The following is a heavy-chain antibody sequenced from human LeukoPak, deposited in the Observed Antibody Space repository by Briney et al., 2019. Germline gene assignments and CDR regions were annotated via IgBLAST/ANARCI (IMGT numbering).Heavy chain of an antibody. CDR3: ARLDRSGYEMGGTWFDP. D-gene: IGHD3-22*01. J-gene: IGHJ5*02. CDR2: IYYTGST. V-gene: IGHV4-59*08. CDR1: GASIRSSY. Sequence: SETLSLTCTVSGASIRSSYWSWLRQPPGKGLEWIGYIYYTGSTNSNPSLKSRVTVSVDTSMNQFSLKLSSMTATDTAVYYCARLDRSGYEMGGTWFDPWGQGTLVTVSS.